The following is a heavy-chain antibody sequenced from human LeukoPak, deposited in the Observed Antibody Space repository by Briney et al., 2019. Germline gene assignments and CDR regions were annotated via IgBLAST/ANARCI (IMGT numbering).Heavy chain of an antibody. J-gene: IGHJ4*02. CDR1: RFTFSSYG. CDR2: IRYDGSNK. D-gene: IGHD6-19*01. V-gene: IGHV3-30*02. CDR3: ATGYSSGWYGRLDY. Sequence: GGSLRLSCAASRFTFSSYGMHWVRQAPGKGLEWVAFIRYDGSNKYYADSVKARFTLSRDNSKNTMYLQMNTLRAEDTAVYYCATGYSSGWYGRLDYWGQGTLVTVSS.